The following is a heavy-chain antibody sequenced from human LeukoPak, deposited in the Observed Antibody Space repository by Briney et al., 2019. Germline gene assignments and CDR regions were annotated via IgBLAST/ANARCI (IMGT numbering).Heavy chain of an antibody. V-gene: IGHV4-59*01. CDR2: IYYSGST. CDR1: VGSISSYY. J-gene: IGHJ5*02. CDR3: ARGLYKGDYWYWFDP. D-gene: IGHD4-17*01. Sequence: SETLSLTCTVSVGSISSYYWSWIRQPPGKGLEWIGYIYYSGSTNYNPSLKSRVTISVDTSKNQFSLKLSSVTAADTAVYYCARGLYKGDYWYWFDPWGQGTLVTVSS.